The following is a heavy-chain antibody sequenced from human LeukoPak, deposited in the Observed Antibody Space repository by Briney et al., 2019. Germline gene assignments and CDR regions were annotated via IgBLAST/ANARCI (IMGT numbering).Heavy chain of an antibody. D-gene: IGHD3-22*01. V-gene: IGHV1-69*04. CDR3: AREGPEVYYYDSSGYYYHYFDY. J-gene: IGHJ4*02. CDR1: GGTFSSYA. Sequence: ASVKVSCKASGGTFSSYAISWVRQAPGQGLEWMGRIIPILGIANYAQKFQGRVTITADKSTSTAYMELSSLRSEDMAVYYCAREGPEVYYYDSSGYYYHYFDYWGQGTLVTVSS. CDR2: IIPILGIA.